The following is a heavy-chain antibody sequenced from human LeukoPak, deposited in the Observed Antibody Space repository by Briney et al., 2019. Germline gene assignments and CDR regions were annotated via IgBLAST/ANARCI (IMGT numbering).Heavy chain of an antibody. CDR3: ANDAPDY. V-gene: IGHV3-23*01. Sequence: GGSLRLSCAASGLTFSSYAMSWVRQAPGKGREWVSAICGSGGSTYYAGPVKGRFHISRNKSTNTLDLQMNSLRAEDTAVYYSANDAPDYWGQGPLITVTA. CDR1: GLTFSSYA. J-gene: IGHJ4*02. CDR2: ICGSGGST.